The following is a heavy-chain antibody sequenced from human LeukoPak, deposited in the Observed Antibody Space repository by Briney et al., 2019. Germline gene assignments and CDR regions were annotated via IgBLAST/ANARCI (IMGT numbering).Heavy chain of an antibody. Sequence: PGGSLRLSCAASGFTFSSYAMSWVRRAPWNVLEWVSAISGSGGSTYYAGSVKGRFTISRDNSKNTLYLQMNRLRAEDTAVYYCAKDHYRGYSSLFSYFDYWGQGTLVTVSS. V-gene: IGHV3-23*01. J-gene: IGHJ4*02. CDR1: GFTFSSYA. CDR2: ISGSGGST. D-gene: IGHD6-19*01. CDR3: AKDHYRGYSSLFSYFDY.